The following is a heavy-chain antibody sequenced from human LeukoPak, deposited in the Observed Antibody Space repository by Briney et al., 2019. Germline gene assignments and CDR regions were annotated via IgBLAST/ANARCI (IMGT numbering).Heavy chain of an antibody. J-gene: IGHJ6*01. CDR3: ARDLTHYYGMDV. CDR1: VYTLRSYS. V-gene: IGHV3-21*05. Sequence: GGCLRLSRAASVYTLRSYSINWGPRTPGKGLEGGSYISCRSSYIYCAEAAKGRLPISRDNDKNSLYLQMNRLRGEDTAVYYCARDLTHYYGMDVWGEGSTVTVSS. CDR2: ISCRSSYI.